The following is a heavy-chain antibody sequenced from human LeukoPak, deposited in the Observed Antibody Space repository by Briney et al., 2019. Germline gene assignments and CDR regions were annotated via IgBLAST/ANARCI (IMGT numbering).Heavy chain of an antibody. D-gene: IGHD2-21*02. Sequence: GGSLRLSCAASGFTFSSYWMSWVRQAPGKGLEWVANIKQDGSEKYYVDSVKGRFTISRDNAKNSLYLQMNSLRAEDTAVYYCARDRGLLCGGDCYWGDAFDIWGQGTMVTVSS. V-gene: IGHV3-7*01. CDR2: IKQDGSEK. J-gene: IGHJ3*02. CDR1: GFTFSSYW. CDR3: ARDRGLLCGGDCYWGDAFDI.